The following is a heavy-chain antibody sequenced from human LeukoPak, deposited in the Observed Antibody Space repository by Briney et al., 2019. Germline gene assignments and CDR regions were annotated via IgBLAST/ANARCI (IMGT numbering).Heavy chain of an antibody. D-gene: IGHD3-10*01. J-gene: IGHJ4*02. CDR3: ARDQAGALEAPFDY. V-gene: IGHV1-2*02. Sequence: ASVNVSCKTSGYTFIYYYMHWVRRAPGDGLEWMGWINPNRGDSSYAHKFQGRVTMYQDTSITTLYLELGRLTSDDKAVYICARDQAGALEAPFDYWGQGTLVTVSS. CDR1: GYTFIYYY. CDR2: INPNRGDS.